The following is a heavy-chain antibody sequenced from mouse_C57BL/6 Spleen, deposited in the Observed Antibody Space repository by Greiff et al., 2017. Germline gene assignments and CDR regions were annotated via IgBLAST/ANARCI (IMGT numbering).Heavy chain of an antibody. CDR2: IDPNSGDT. Sequence: VQLQHHGAEFVKPGASVQLSCKASGSTFPSYGMHWVTQRPGRGREWMGRIDPNSGDTMYNNTFKSKATLTVDQPSSIANMQLSSLTSEDSAVYYCARWDSYAMDYWGQGTSVTVSS. CDR3: ARWDSYAMDY. J-gene: IGHJ4*01. CDR1: GSTFPSYG. V-gene: IGHV1-72*01.